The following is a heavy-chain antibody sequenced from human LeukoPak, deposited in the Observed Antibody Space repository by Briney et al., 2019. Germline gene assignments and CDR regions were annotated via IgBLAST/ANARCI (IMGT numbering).Heavy chain of an antibody. V-gene: IGHV4-61*02. D-gene: IGHD1-14*01. CDR3: ARDRNLILGFDY. J-gene: IGHJ4*02. Sequence: SETLSLTCTVSGGSISSGSYYWSWIRQPAGKGLEWIGRIYTSGSTNYNPSLKSRVTISVDTSKNQFSLKLSSVTAADTAVYYCARDRNLILGFDYWGQGTLVTVSS. CDR1: GGSISSGSYY. CDR2: IYTSGST.